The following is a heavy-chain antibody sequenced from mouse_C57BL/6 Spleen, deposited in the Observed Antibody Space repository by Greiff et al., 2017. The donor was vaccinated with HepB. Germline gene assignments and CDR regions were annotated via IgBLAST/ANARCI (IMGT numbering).Heavy chain of an antibody. J-gene: IGHJ3*01. CDR2: ISYDGSN. CDR3: ARGTTVVPFAY. V-gene: IGHV3-6*01. Sequence: DVQLQESGPGLVKPSQSLSLTCSVTGYSITSGYYWNWIRQFPGNKLVWMGYISYDGSNNYNPSLKNRISITRDTSKNQFFLKLNSVTTEDTATYYCARGTTVVPFAYWGQGTLVTVSA. CDR1: GYSITSGYY. D-gene: IGHD1-1*01.